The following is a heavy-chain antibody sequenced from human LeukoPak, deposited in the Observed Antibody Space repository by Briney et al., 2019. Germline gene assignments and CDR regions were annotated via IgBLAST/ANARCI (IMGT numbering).Heavy chain of an antibody. CDR3: ASLPSNTVTHDY. Sequence: PSETLSLTCAVSGYSISSSYYCGWIRQPPGQGLEWIGTIYHSGSTHYNPSLKSRVTLSVDTSKNQFSLKLRSVTAADTAVHYCASLPSNTVTHDYWGQGTLVTVSS. CDR2: IYHSGST. D-gene: IGHD4-11*01. CDR1: GYSISSSYY. V-gene: IGHV4-38-2*01. J-gene: IGHJ4*02.